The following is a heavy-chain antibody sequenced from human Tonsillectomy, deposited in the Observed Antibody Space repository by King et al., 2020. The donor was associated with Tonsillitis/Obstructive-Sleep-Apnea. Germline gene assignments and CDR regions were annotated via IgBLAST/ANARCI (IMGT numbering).Heavy chain of an antibody. CDR3: AKEGHGDSPMEV. Sequence: VQLVESGGGVVQPGRSLRLSCAASGFTFSSYGMHWVRQAPGKGLEWVAVISYDGSNEYYADSVKGRFTISRDNSKNTLYLQMNSLRVEDTAVYYCAKEGHGDSPMEVWGQGHTVTVSS. J-gene: IGHJ6*02. V-gene: IGHV3-30*18. CDR2: ISYDGSNE. CDR1: GFTFSSYG. D-gene: IGHD4-17*01.